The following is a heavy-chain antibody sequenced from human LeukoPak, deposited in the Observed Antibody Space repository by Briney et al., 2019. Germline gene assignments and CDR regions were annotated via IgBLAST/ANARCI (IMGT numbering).Heavy chain of an antibody. CDR2: ISYIGTT. J-gene: IGHJ3*02. V-gene: IGHV4-59*11. Sequence: SETLSLTCAVSDDSFSSHYWTWIRQPPGKGLEWIGYISYIGTTNYNPSLKSRVTISIDTSKNQFSLKLSSVTAADTAVYYCARDLVTVTRGFDIWGQGTMVSVSS. CDR3: ARDLVTVTRGFDI. D-gene: IGHD4-17*01. CDR1: DDSFSSHY.